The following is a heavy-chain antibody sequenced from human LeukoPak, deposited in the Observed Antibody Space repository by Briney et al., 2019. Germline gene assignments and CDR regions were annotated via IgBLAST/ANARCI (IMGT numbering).Heavy chain of an antibody. CDR2: ISGSGGST. V-gene: IGHV3-23*01. Sequence: GGSLRLSCAASGFILSNYRMNWVRQAPGKGLEWVSAISGSGGSTYYADSVKGRFTISRDNSKNTLYLQMNSLRAEDTAVYYCARVPDLYCSGGSCYDFDYWGQGTLVTVSS. D-gene: IGHD2-15*01. CDR1: GFILSNYR. J-gene: IGHJ4*02. CDR3: ARVPDLYCSGGSCYDFDY.